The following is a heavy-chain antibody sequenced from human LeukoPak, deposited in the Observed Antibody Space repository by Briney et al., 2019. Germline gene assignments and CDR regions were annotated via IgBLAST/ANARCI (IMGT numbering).Heavy chain of an antibody. CDR2: ISYSGGST. CDR1: GFTFSSYA. V-gene: IGHV3-23*01. CDR3: ARGVGSGSRLRAGDY. J-gene: IGHJ4*02. D-gene: IGHD1-26*01. Sequence: PGGSLRLSCAASGFTFSSYAMSWVRQAPGKGLEWVSGISYSGGSTYYADSVKGRFTISRDNSKNTLYLQMNSLRAEDTAVYYCARGVGSGSRLRAGDYWGQGTLVTVSS.